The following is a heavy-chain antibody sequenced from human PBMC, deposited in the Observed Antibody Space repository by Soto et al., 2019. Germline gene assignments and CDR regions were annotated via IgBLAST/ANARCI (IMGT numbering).Heavy chain of an antibody. D-gene: IGHD5-12*01. CDR1: GFTFGDYA. CDR3: AKDITLRSRNYYGMDV. V-gene: IGHV3-9*01. Sequence: GGSLRLSCAASGFTFGDYAMHWVRQAPGKGLEWVSGISWNSGSIGYADSVKGRFTISRDNAKNSLYLQMNSLRAEDTALYYCAKDITLRSRNYYGMDVWGQGTTVTVSS. J-gene: IGHJ6*02. CDR2: ISWNSGSI.